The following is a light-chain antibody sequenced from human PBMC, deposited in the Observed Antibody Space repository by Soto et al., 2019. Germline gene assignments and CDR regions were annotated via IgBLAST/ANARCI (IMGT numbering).Light chain of an antibody. Sequence: EILLIQSPATLSLSPGERATLSCRASQSVSSSLAWYQQKPGQAPRLLIYGTSSRATGIPDRFSGSGSGTDVTLSISRLEPEDAAVYYCQHYVSIPLAFGRGTKVDIK. V-gene: IGKV3-20*01. CDR2: GTS. CDR1: QSVSSS. J-gene: IGKJ4*01. CDR3: QHYVSIPLA.